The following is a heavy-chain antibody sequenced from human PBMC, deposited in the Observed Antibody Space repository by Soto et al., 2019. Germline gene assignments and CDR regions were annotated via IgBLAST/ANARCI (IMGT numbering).Heavy chain of an antibody. D-gene: IGHD2-2*03. Sequence: PSETLSLTCTVSGGSISSYHWSWIRQSPGKGLDWIGYTSNSAPTIYNPSLMSRVTISVDTSKNQFSLRLGSVTAADTAVYYCARLNGYCISTNCHGYYGMDVWGQGTTVTVSS. V-gene: IGHV4-59*08. CDR2: TSNSAPT. J-gene: IGHJ6*02. CDR1: GGSISSYH. CDR3: ARLNGYCISTNCHGYYGMDV.